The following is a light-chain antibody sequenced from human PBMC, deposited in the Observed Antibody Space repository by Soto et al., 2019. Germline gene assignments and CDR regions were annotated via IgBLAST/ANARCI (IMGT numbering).Light chain of an antibody. CDR3: SSYSITSTPVI. J-gene: IGLJ2*01. Sequence: QSALTQPASVSGSPGQSITISCTGTSNDVGDYNFVSWYQQHPGKAPKLMISEVSNRPSGVSNRFSGSKSGNTASLTISGLQAEDEADYYCSSYSITSTPVIFGGGTKLTVL. CDR1: SNDVGDYNF. V-gene: IGLV2-14*01. CDR2: EVS.